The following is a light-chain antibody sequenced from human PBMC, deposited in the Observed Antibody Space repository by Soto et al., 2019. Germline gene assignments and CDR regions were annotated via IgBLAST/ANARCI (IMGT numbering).Light chain of an antibody. CDR3: QQSYNIPPT. V-gene: IGKV1-39*01. Sequence: GARVTITCRASETISTFLNWYQQKPGKAPKVLIFAASSLQSGVPSRFSGSGSGTDFALTISGLQPEDLATYYCQQSYNIPPTFGQGTKVDIK. J-gene: IGKJ1*01. CDR1: ETISTF. CDR2: AAS.